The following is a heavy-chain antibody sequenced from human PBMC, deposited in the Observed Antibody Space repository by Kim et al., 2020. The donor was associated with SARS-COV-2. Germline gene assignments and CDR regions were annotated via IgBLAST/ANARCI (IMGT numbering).Heavy chain of an antibody. CDR2: ISSSSSYT. D-gene: IGHD3-10*01. J-gene: IGHJ4*02. CDR3: ARSGGDYGSGNYFDY. CDR1: GFTFSDYY. V-gene: IGHV3-11*03. Sequence: GGSLRLSCAASGFTFSDYYMSWIRQAPGKGLEWVSYISSSSSYTNYADSVKGRFTISRDNAKNSLYLQMNSLRAEDTAVYYCARSGGDYGSGNYFDYWGQGTLVTVSS.